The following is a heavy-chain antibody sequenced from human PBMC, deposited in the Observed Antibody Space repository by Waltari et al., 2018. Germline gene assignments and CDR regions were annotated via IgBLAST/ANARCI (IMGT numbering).Heavy chain of an antibody. J-gene: IGHJ4*02. D-gene: IGHD3-16*01. CDR2: INSDGSGT. Sequence: EVELVESGGGLVQPGGSLRLSCAASGFTFTTYWMHWVRQAPGKGLVGVSRINSDGSGTSYADSVQGRYTISRDNAKNTVFLQMNSLGVEDTAVYYCVRRLDKRRGFDYWGQGTLVTVSS. CDR3: VRRLDKRRGFDY. CDR1: GFTFTTYW. V-gene: IGHV3-74*01.